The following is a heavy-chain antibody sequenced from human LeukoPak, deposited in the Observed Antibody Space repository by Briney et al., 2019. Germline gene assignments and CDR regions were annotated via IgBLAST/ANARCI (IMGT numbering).Heavy chain of an antibody. D-gene: IGHD1-26*01. J-gene: IGHJ4*02. Sequence: SGPTLVKPTQTLTLTCTFSGFSLSTSGMRVSWIRQPPGKALEWLARIVWDDNKFYSTSLKTRLTISKDTSKNQVVLTMTNMDPEDTATYYCARMSGTFAFDYWGQGTLVTVSS. CDR1: GFSLSTSGMR. CDR2: IVWDDNK. V-gene: IGHV2-70*04. CDR3: ARMSGTFAFDY.